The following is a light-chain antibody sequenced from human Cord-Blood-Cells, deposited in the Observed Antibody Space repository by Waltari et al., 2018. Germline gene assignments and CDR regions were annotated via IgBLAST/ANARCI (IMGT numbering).Light chain of an antibody. CDR3: QQYNNWPLYS. CDR1: QSVSSN. J-gene: IGKJ2*03. Sequence: EIVMTHSPATLSVSPGERATLSCRASQSVSSNLPWYQQKPAQAPRLLIYGASTRATGIPARFSGSGSGTEFTLTISSLQSEDFAVYYCQQYNNWPLYSFCQGTKLEIQ. V-gene: IGKV3-15*01. CDR2: GAS.